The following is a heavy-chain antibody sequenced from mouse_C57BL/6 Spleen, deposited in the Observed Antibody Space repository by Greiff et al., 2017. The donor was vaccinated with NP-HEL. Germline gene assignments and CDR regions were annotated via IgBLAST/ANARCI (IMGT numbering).Heavy chain of an antibody. CDR3: ARLLFNVDY. J-gene: IGHJ2*01. V-gene: IGHV1S81*02. CDR2: INPSNGRT. D-gene: IGHD2-1*01. Sequence: QVQLQQPGAELVNPGASVNLSCKASGYTLTSYWMHWVKQRPGQGLEWIGEINPSNGRTNYNEKVKSKATLTVDKSSSTAYMQLSSPTSEDSAVYDCARLLFNVDYWGQGTTLTVSS. CDR1: GYTLTSYW.